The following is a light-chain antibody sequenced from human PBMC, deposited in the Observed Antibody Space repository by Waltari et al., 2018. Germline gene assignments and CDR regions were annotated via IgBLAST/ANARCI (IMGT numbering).Light chain of an antibody. CDR3: QQYGTSSLS. J-gene: IGKJ4*01. Sequence: EIVLTQSPGTLSLSPGERATLSCRASQSLSNNYLAWYQQKPGQAPRLLIYHASSRTTGIPDRFGGSGSGTDFTLSISSVEPEDFAVYYCQQYGTSSLSSGGGTKVEIK. V-gene: IGKV3-20*01. CDR2: HAS. CDR1: QSLSNNY.